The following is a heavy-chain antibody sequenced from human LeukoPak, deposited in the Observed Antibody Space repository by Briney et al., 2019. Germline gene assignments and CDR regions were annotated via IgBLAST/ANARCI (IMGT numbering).Heavy chain of an antibody. V-gene: IGHV3-33*01. J-gene: IGHJ4*02. D-gene: IGHD1-14*01. CDR1: GFTFSSYG. CDR2: IWYDGSDK. CDR3: ARGNRPVFDY. Sequence: GGSLRLSCAASGFTFSSYGMHWGRQAPGKGLEWVAVIWYDGSDKNYVDSVKGRFTISRDNSKKTLYLQMNSLRAEGTAVYYCARGNRPVFDYWGQGTLVTVSS.